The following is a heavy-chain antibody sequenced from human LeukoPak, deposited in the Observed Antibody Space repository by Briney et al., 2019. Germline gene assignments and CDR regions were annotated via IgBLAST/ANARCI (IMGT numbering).Heavy chain of an antibody. CDR2: ISGSGGST. D-gene: IGHD3-10*01. CDR1: GFTFSSYA. J-gene: IGHJ4*02. Sequence: GGSLRLSCAASGFTFSSYAMSWVRQAPGKGLEWVSAISGSGGSTYYADSVKGRFTIPRDNSKNTLYLQMNSLRAEDTAVYYCAKVSLLYGSGSYYWESFDYWGQGTLVTVSS. V-gene: IGHV3-23*01. CDR3: AKVSLLYGSGSYYWESFDY.